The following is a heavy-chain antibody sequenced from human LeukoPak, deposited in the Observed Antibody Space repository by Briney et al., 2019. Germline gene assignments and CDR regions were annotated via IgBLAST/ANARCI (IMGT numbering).Heavy chain of an antibody. V-gene: IGHV4-39*07. Sequence: SETLSLTCAISGGSISGTPYYWGWIRQPPGKGLEWIGSIYYSGGTYYNPSLKSRLTISVDTSKTQFSLKLSSVTAADTAVYYCARASTIFGHFAYWGRGTLVTVSS. D-gene: IGHD3-3*01. CDR2: IYYSGGT. J-gene: IGHJ4*02. CDR3: ARASTIFGHFAY. CDR1: GGSISGTPYY.